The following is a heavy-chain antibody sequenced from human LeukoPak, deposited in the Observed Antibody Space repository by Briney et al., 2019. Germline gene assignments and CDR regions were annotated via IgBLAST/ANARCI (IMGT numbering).Heavy chain of an antibody. J-gene: IGHJ4*02. D-gene: IGHD2-2*01. CDR3: ARVYRLLDF. Sequence: GGSLRLSCTASGFTFGNYYKTWIRQAPGKGLEGITYIGTSGNDIYYADSVKGRFTTSRGDAKNSLYLEMRSLRDEDTAVYHCARVYRLLDFWGQGTLVTVSS. CDR2: IGTSGNDI. V-gene: IGHV3-11*01. CDR1: GFTFGNYY.